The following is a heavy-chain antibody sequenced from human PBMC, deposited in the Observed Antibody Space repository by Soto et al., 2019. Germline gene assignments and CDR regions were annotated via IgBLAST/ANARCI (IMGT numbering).Heavy chain of an antibody. CDR3: APVPAASSYYSTDA. CDR2: IVDSGGRA. Sequence: TVGSLRLSCAASGFAFSSYAMNWVRQAPGKGLEWVSGIVDSGGRAFYADSVKGRFTISRDNSKNTLYLEMNNLRAEDTAIYYCAPVPAASSYYSTDAWGQGTTVTVSS. J-gene: IGHJ6*02. V-gene: IGHV3-23*01. CDR1: GFAFSSYA. D-gene: IGHD2-2*01.